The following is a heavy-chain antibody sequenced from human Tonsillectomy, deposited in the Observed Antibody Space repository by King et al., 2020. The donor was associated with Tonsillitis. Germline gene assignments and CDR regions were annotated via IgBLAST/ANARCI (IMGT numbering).Heavy chain of an antibody. CDR3: ARFNGNSGLDY. D-gene: IGHD6-13*01. Sequence: VQLVESGGGLVKPGGSLRLSCAASGFTFTDYYLSWIRQAPGKGLECISYISGSSSYTNYADSVKGRFTISRDNAKNSLYLQMNSLRADDTGVYYCARFNGNSGLDYWGQGTLVTVSS. V-gene: IGHV3-11*06. CDR2: ISGSSSYT. J-gene: IGHJ4*02. CDR1: GFTFTDYY.